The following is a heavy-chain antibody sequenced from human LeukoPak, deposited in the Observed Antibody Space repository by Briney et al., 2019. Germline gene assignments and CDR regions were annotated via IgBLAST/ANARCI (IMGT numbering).Heavy chain of an antibody. D-gene: IGHD3-22*01. J-gene: IGHJ4*02. Sequence: ASVTVSCKASGYTFTSYYMHWVRQAPGQGLEWMGIINPSGGSTSYAQKFQGRVTMTRDMSTSTVYMELSSLRSEDTAVYYCARERSPYYYDSSGYYPLDYWGQGTLVTVSS. CDR2: INPSGGST. CDR1: GYTFTSYY. V-gene: IGHV1-46*01. CDR3: ARERSPYYYDSSGYYPLDY.